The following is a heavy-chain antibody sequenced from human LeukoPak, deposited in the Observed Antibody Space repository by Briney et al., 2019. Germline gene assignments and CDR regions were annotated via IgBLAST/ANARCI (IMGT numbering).Heavy chain of an antibody. Sequence: MPSETLSLTCTVSGGSISSSYSYWGWIRQPPGKGLEWIGNIYYSGSTYYNPSLKSRVTISVDTSKNHFSLKLSSVTAADTAVYYCARQRIYYDYVWGSYRPRPYMDVWGKGTTVTVSS. CDR3: ARQRIYYDYVWGSYRPRPYMDV. V-gene: IGHV4-39*01. J-gene: IGHJ6*03. CDR1: GGSISSSYSY. D-gene: IGHD3-16*02. CDR2: IYYSGST.